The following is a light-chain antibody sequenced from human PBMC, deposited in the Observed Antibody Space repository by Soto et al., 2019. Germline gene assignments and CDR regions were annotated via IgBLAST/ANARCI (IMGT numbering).Light chain of an antibody. J-gene: IGKJ4*01. CDR2: GAS. CDR1: RNINRK. CDR3: QQYYDYPPLI. Sequence: EIVMTQSPATLSVSPGERASLSCRASRNINRKLAWYQQKPGQAPRLLISGASTRATGIPARFSGSGSGTEFTLTISSLQSEDFAVYYCQQYYDYPPLIFAGGTKVEIK. V-gene: IGKV3-15*01.